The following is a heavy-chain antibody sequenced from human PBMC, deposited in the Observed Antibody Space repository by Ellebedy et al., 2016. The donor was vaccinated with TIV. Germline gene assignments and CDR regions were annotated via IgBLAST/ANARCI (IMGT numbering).Heavy chain of an antibody. D-gene: IGHD2-21*02. CDR1: GVTFRSFA. CDR3: VRYRSDWHNDAFDI. J-gene: IGHJ3*02. CDR2: LSVSGVEA. Sequence: PGGSLRLPCAASGVTFRSFAMGWVRQAPGKGLEWVSALSVSGVEAFYPDSVKGRFTVSRDSSKSMLYLQMGSLRAEDTAVYYCVRYRSDWHNDAFDIWGQGTMVTVSS. V-gene: IGHV3-23*01.